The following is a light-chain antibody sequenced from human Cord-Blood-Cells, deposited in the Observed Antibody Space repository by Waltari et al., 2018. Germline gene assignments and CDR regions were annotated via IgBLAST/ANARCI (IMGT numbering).Light chain of an antibody. CDR2: WAS. CDR3: QQYYSTPIT. Sequence: DIVMTQSPDSLAVSLCERATLNCKSSQSVLYSSNNKNYLAWYQQKPGQPPKLLIYWASTRESGVPDRFSGSGSGTDFTLTISSLQAEDVAVYYCQQYYSTPITFGGGTKVEIK. J-gene: IGKJ4*01. V-gene: IGKV4-1*01. CDR1: QSVLYSSNNKNY.